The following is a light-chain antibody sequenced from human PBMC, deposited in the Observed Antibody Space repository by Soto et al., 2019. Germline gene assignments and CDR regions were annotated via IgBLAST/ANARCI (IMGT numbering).Light chain of an antibody. V-gene: IGKV3-20*01. CDR3: HQYATSPLN. J-gene: IGKJ4*01. CDR1: QSVGRDY. Sequence: EIVLTQSPGTLSLSPGEGATLSCRASQSVGRDYLAWYQQKPGQAPRLVIYDASTRATDIPDRFSGSGSGTDFTLTISRLEPDDFAVYFCHQYATSPLNFGGGTTVEIK. CDR2: DAS.